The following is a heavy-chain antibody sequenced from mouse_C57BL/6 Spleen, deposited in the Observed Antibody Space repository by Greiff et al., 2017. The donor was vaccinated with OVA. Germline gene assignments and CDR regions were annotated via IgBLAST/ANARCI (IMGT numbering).Heavy chain of an antibody. CDR3: ARVYDYEYAMGY. D-gene: IGHD2-4*01. CDR1: GFTFTDYY. Sequence: EVMLVESGGGLVQPGGSLSLSCAASGFTFTDYYMSWVRQPPGTALEWLGFIRNKANGYTTEYSASVKGRFTISRDNSQSILYLQMNALRAEDSATYYCARVYDYEYAMGYWGQGTSVTVSS. J-gene: IGHJ4*01. V-gene: IGHV7-3*01. CDR2: IRNKANGYTT.